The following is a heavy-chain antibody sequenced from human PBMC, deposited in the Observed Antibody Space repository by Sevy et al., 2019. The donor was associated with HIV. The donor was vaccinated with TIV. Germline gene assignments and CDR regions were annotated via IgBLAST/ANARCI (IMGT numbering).Heavy chain of an antibody. CDR3: VKASGRYCIGGSCYSYRLGN. D-gene: IGHD2-15*01. Sequence: GGSLRLSCAASGFTFDDYAMHWVRQGPGKGLEWVSLISWDGGIKYYVDSVRGRFTISRDTSKNSLYLPMNRVRVEDTTLYYCVKASGRYCIGGSCYSYRLGNWGQGTLVTVSS. V-gene: IGHV3-43D*04. CDR2: ISWDGGIK. J-gene: IGHJ4*02. CDR1: GFTFDDYA.